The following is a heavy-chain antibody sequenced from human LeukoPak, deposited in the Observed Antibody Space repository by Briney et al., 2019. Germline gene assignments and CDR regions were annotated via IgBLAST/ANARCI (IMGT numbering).Heavy chain of an antibody. D-gene: IGHD1-26*01. CDR1: RFTFSSFG. Sequence: PGGSLRLSCATSRFTFSSFGMHWVRQAPGKGLEWVAVISYDGSNQYYATSVEGRFTISRDNSKNTLFLQMNSLRTQDTAVYYCARDAWELASIPLHSFDYWGQGTLVTVSS. V-gene: IGHV3-30*03. CDR2: ISYDGSNQ. J-gene: IGHJ4*02. CDR3: ARDAWELASIPLHSFDY.